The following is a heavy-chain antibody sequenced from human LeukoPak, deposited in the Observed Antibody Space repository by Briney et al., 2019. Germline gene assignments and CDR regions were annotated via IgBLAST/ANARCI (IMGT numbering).Heavy chain of an antibody. D-gene: IGHD4-17*01. Sequence: PGGSLRLSCTASGFTFGDYAMSWVRQAPGKGLEWVGFIRSKAYGGTTEYAASVKGRLTISRDDSKSIAYLQMNSLKTEDTALYYCSRNYYGDSGGFFDYWGQETLVTVSS. CDR3: SRNYYGDSGGFFDY. J-gene: IGHJ4*02. V-gene: IGHV3-49*04. CDR2: IRSKAYGGTT. CDR1: GFTFGDYA.